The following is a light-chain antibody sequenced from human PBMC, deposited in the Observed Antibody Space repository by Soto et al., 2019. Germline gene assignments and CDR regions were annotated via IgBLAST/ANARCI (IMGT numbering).Light chain of an antibody. V-gene: IGKV1-5*01. CDR3: QQYHSFSFT. Sequence: DIQMTQSPSSLSASVGDRVTITCRASQSITYWLAWYQQKPGRAPKLLIYDVFNLQSGVPSRFRGSGSGTEVTLTISSLQPDDSATYYCQQYHSFSFTFGQGTKMEIK. J-gene: IGKJ2*01. CDR2: DVF. CDR1: QSITYW.